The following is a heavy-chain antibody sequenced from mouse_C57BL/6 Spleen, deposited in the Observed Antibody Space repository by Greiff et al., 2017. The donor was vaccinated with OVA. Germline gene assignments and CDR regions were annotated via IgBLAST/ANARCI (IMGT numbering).Heavy chain of an antibody. D-gene: IGHD2-4*01. CDR1: GYTFTNYW. CDR2: IYPGGGYT. J-gene: IGHJ3*01. Sequence: QVQLKQSGAELVRPGTSVKMSCKASGYTFTNYWIGWAKQRPGHGLEWIGDIYPGGGYTNYNEKFKGKATLTADKSSSTAYMQFSSLTSEDSAIYYCARRGNDYPFAYWGQGTLVTVSA. CDR3: ARRGNDYPFAY. V-gene: IGHV1-63*01.